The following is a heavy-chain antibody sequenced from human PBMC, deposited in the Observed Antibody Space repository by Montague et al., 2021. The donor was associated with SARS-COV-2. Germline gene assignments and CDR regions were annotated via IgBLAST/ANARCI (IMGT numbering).Heavy chain of an antibody. J-gene: IGHJ3*02. CDR1: GASVGSSD. V-gene: IGHV4-59*02. D-gene: IGHD1-14*01. CDR3: ARETMTADAFDI. CDR2: FYSVGST. Sequence: SETLSLTCTVSGASVGSSDWGWIRQSPGTGLEWIGYFYSVGSTDYNPPLKSRATISRDTSKNQFSLKVRSVTAADTTVYYCARETMTADAFDIWGQGTMVTVSS.